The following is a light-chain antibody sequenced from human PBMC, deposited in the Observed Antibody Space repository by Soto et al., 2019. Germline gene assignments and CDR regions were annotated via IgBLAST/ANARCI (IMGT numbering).Light chain of an antibody. CDR1: SSNIGTSS. CDR3: AAWDDSLNGHV. J-gene: IGLJ1*01. CDR2: TTN. Sequence: QSVLTQPHSASGTPGQRVTISCSGSSSNIGTSSVHWFQQLPGTAPKLLISTTNQRPSGVPKRFSGSKSGTSASLAISGPHSEDEADYYCAAWDDSLNGHVFGTGTKVTVL. V-gene: IGLV1-44*01.